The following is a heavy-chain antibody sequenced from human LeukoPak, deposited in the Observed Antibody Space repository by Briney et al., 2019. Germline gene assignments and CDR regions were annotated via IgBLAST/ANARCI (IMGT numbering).Heavy chain of an antibody. D-gene: IGHD4-17*01. Sequence: GGSLRLSCAASGFTFSSYSMNWVRQAPGKGLEWVSSISSSSSYIYYADSVKGRFTISRDNAKNSLYLQMNSLRAEDTAVYYCARVHPMSYGDYVPFPPDYWGQGTLVTVSS. J-gene: IGHJ4*02. V-gene: IGHV3-21*01. CDR3: ARVHPMSYGDYVPFPPDY. CDR2: ISSSSSYI. CDR1: GFTFSSYS.